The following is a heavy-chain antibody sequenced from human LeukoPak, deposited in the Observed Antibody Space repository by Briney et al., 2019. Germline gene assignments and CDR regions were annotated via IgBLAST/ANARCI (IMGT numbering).Heavy chain of an antibody. J-gene: IGHJ3*02. CDR3: ARGLGVVVRDGFDI. V-gene: IGHV4-34*01. D-gene: IGHD3-22*01. CDR1: GWSFNDYY. Sequence: PSETLSLTCAVYGWSFNDYYWTWIRQPPGKGLEWIGEINHSGNTNYNLSLKSRVTISVDTSKNQVSLKVTSVTAADTAVYYCARGLGVVVRDGFDIWGQRTTVTVSS. CDR2: INHSGNT.